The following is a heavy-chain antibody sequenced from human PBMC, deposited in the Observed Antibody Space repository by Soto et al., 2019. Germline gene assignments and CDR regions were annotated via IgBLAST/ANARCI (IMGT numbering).Heavy chain of an antibody. J-gene: IGHJ1*01. CDR1: GGSFSSFG. Sequence: ASVKVSCKASGGSFSSFGISWVRQAPGQGLEWMGGIIPVFGRPNYAQRFRGRLTITADESTNTVYLELIDLRSEDTAVYYCAREGSGYNLWGQGTQVTVAS. D-gene: IGHD5-12*01. CDR3: AREGSGYNL. V-gene: IGHV1-69*13. CDR2: IIPVFGRP.